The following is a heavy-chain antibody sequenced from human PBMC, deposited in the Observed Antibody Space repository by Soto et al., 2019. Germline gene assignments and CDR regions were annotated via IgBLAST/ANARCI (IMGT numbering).Heavy chain of an antibody. V-gene: IGHV1-3*01. CDR1: GYTFTRYA. CDR3: ARNDILTGYYWLDY. CDR2: INAGNGNT. D-gene: IGHD3-9*01. Sequence: ASVKVSCKASGYTFTRYAMHWVRQAPGQRLEWMGWINAGNGNTKYSQKFQGRVTITRDTSASTAYMELSSLRSEDTAVYYCARNDILTGYYWLDYWGQGTLVTVSS. J-gene: IGHJ4*02.